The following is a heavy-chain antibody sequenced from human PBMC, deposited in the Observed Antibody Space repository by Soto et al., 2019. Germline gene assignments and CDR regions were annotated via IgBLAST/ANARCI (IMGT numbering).Heavy chain of an antibody. V-gene: IGHV1-69*12. J-gene: IGHJ6*02. Sequence: QVQLVQSGAEVKKPGSSVKVSCKASGGTFNSYAISWVRQAPGQGLEWMGGIIPIFGTADYAQKFQGRITITADESTSTAYMELSSLRSEATAVYYCASHWGQAKRYYYYGMDVGGQGTTVSVSS. CDR1: GGTFNSYA. D-gene: IGHD7-27*01. CDR2: IIPIFGTA. CDR3: ASHWGQAKRYYYYGMDV.